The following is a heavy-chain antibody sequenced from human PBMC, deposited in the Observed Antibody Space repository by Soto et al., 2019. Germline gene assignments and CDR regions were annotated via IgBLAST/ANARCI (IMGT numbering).Heavy chain of an antibody. Sequence: EVQLLESGGDLVQAGGSLRLSCATSGFIFSNYAMSWVRQAPGKGLEWVSSISGSGGRADYADSVKGRFTVSRDTSTSTLFLEMSSLRVEDTAVYYCSRLEGYCTPTSCYEFGFFDPWGQGPLVTVSS. D-gene: IGHD2-2*01. J-gene: IGHJ5*02. CDR1: GFIFSNYA. CDR3: SRLEGYCTPTSCYEFGFFDP. V-gene: IGHV3-23*01. CDR2: ISGSGGRA.